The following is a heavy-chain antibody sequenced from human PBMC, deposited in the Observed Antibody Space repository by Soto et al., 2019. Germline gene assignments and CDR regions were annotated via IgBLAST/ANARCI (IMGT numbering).Heavy chain of an antibody. CDR3: ARSYCGGDCWYYGMDV. J-gene: IGHJ6*02. CDR2: ISSSSSYT. Sequence: GGSLRLSCAASGFTFSDYYMSWIRQAPGKGLEWVSYISSSSSYTNYADSVKGRFTISRDNAKNSLYLQMNSLRAEDTAVYYCARSYCGGDCWYYGMDVWGQGTTVTVSS. CDR1: GFTFSDYY. D-gene: IGHD2-21*02. V-gene: IGHV3-11*06.